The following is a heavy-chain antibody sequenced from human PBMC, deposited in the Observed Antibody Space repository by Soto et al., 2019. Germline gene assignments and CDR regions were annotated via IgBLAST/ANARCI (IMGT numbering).Heavy chain of an antibody. Sequence: QVQLQESGPGLVKPSETLSLTCTVSGDSVTSVSDYWSWIRQPPGKGLEWIGYIYYSGSADYNPSLWSRVTISIDTSKNQFSLKLTSVTAEDTAVYYCARGVGFGYYYYHMDLWGQGTTVTVSS. V-gene: IGHV4-61*01. J-gene: IGHJ6*02. CDR3: ARGVGFGYYYYHMDL. CDR1: GDSVTSVSDY. D-gene: IGHD3-10*01. CDR2: IYYSGSA.